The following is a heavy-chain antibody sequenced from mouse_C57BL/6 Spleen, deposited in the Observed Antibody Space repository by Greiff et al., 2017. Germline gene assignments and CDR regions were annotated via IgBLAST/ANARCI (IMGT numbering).Heavy chain of an antibody. D-gene: IGHD1-2*01. CDR1: GYAFSSSW. CDR2: IYPGDGDT. Sequence: VKLVESGPELVKPGASVKISCKASGYAFSSSWMNWVKQRPGKGLEWIGRIYPGDGDTNYNGKFKGKATLTADKSSSTAYMPLSSLTSEDSAVYFCARHYGLYAMDYWGQGTSVTVSS. J-gene: IGHJ4*01. CDR3: ARHYGLYAMDY. V-gene: IGHV1-82*01.